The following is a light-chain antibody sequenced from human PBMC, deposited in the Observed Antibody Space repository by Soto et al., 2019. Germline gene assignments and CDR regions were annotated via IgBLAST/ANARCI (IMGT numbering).Light chain of an antibody. CDR1: QSISSW. CDR3: QQYNSYSLT. CDR2: DAS. V-gene: IGKV1-5*01. Sequence: QLTQSPSTLSATVGDRVTITCRASQSISSWLAWYQQKPGKAPKLLIYDASSLESGVPSRFSGSGSGTEFTLTISSLQPDDSATYYCQQYNSYSLTFGQGTKVDIK. J-gene: IGKJ1*01.